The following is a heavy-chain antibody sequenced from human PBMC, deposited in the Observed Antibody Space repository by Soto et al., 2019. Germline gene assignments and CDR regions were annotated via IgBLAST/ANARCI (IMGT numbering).Heavy chain of an antibody. CDR2: IYYSGST. Sequence: SETLSLTCTVSGGSISSSSYYWGWIRQPPGKGLEWIGSIYYSGSTYYNPSLKSRVTISVDTSKNQFSLKLSSVTAADTAVYYCARHQAYDYVWGSYRYGFDYWGQGTLVTVSS. CDR1: GGSISSSSYY. D-gene: IGHD3-16*02. V-gene: IGHV4-39*01. J-gene: IGHJ4*02. CDR3: ARHQAYDYVWGSYRYGFDY.